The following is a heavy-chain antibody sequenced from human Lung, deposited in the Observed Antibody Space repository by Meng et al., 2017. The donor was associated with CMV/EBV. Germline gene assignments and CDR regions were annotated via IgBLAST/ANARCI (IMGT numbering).Heavy chain of an antibody. J-gene: IGHJ5*02. CDR3: ARVHRIRNWFDP. CDR2: IHHSGST. Sequence: GSLRLXXTVSGYSISSGYYWGWIRQSPEKEVEWIGSIHHSGSTYYNPSLKSRVTISMDATNDQFSLNLNSVTAADTAVYYCARVHRIRNWFDPWGRGIXVTVSS. D-gene: IGHD2/OR15-2a*01. CDR1: GYSISSGYY. V-gene: IGHV4-38-2*02.